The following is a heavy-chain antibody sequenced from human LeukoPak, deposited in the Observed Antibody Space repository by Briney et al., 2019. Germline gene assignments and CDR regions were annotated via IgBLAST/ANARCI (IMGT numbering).Heavy chain of an antibody. V-gene: IGHV4-4*07. J-gene: IGHJ4*02. D-gene: IGHD3-9*01. Sequence: SETLSLTCPVSGGSISSYYWSWIRQPAGKGLEWIGRIYTSGSTNYNPSLKSRVTMSVDTSKNQFSLKLSSVTAADTAVYYCARERLRYFDWSLDYWGQGTLVTVSS. CDR3: ARERLRYFDWSLDY. CDR1: GGSISSYY. CDR2: IYTSGST.